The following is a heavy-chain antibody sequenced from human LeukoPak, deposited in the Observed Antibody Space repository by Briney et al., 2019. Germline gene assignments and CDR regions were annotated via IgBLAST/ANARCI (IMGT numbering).Heavy chain of an antibody. CDR1: GYSFSSYW. V-gene: IGHV5-51*01. CDR2: IYHGECDT. CDR3: ASLSSGLTLGAFDF. Sequence: GESLKTSWQGSGYSFSSYWIGGVRQMHGRGLEWRGIIYHGECDTRYSPSFQGQVTISADKSISTAYLQWSSLKASDTAVYYCASLSSGLTLGAFDFWGQGTLVSVSS. D-gene: IGHD6-19*01. J-gene: IGHJ4*02.